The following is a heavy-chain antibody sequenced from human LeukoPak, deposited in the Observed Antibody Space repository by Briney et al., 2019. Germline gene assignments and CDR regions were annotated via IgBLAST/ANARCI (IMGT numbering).Heavy chain of an antibody. CDR3: AKGVHYDNSGYYYFDS. J-gene: IGHJ4*02. V-gene: IGHV3-23*01. CDR2: VSGNGGGT. Sequence: PGGSLRLSCAASGFTFTSYAMNWVRQAPGKALEWVSAVSGNGGGTYYADSVKGHFTISRDNSKNTVYLQMNSLRVEDTALYYYAKGVHYDNSGYYYFDSWGQGTLVTVSS. D-gene: IGHD3-22*01. CDR1: GFTFTSYA.